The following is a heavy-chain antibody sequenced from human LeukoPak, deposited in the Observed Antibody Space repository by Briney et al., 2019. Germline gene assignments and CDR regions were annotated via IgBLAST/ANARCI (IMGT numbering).Heavy chain of an antibody. CDR1: GFTFSSYG. J-gene: IGHJ4*02. D-gene: IGHD4-17*01. V-gene: IGHV3-30*03. CDR2: ISYDGSNK. Sequence: GGSLRLSCAASGFTFSSYGMHWVRQAPGKGLEWVAVISYDGSNKYYADSVKGRFTISRDNSKNTLYLQMNSLRAEDTAVYYCARGHTAVTRHFDFWGQGTLVTVSS. CDR3: ARGHTAVTRHFDF.